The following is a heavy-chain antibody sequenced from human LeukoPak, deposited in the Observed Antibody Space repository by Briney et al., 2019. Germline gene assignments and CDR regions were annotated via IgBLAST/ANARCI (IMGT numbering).Heavy chain of an antibody. CDR1: GGTFSSYA. CDR2: IIPIFGTA. CDR3: AARALYCSSTSCYYFDY. J-gene: IGHJ4*02. Sequence: GASVKVSCKASGGTFSSYAISWVRQAPGQGLEWMRGIIPIFGTANYAQKFQGRVTITADESTSTAYMELSSLRSEDTAVYYCAARALYCSSTSCYYFDYWGQGTLVTVSS. D-gene: IGHD2-2*01. V-gene: IGHV1-69*13.